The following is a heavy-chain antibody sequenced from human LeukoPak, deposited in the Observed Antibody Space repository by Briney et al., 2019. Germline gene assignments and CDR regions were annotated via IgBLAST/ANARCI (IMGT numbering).Heavy chain of an antibody. CDR3: ARGGSSSEEPVPSINWFDP. CDR2: IYYSGST. CDR1: GGSISSSSYY. D-gene: IGHD6-13*01. Sequence: SETLSLTCTVSGGSISSSSYYWGWIRQPPGKGLEWIGSIYYSGSTYYNPSLKSRVTISVDTSKNQFSLKLSSVTAADTAVYYCARGGSSSEEPVPSINWFDPWGQGTLVTVSS. V-gene: IGHV4-39*07. J-gene: IGHJ5*02.